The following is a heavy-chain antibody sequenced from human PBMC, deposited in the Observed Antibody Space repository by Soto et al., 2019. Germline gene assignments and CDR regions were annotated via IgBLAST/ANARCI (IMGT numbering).Heavy chain of an antibody. D-gene: IGHD1-1*01. CDR2: IYNSGRY. V-gene: IGHV4-59*01. CDR3: ARTLPNRQLFDS. Sequence: SLTCTVSGGFIWGWIRQSPDKGLEWIGYIYNSGRYNYNPSLESRLTISTDTSKNQFSLRLASVTAADTAVYYCARTLPNRQLFDSWSQGTLVTVSS. J-gene: IGHJ4*02. CDR1: GGFI.